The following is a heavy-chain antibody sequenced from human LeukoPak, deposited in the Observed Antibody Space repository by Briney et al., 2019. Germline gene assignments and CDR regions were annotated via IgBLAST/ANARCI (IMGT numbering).Heavy chain of an antibody. J-gene: IGHJ1*01. CDR1: GFTFSNYA. V-gene: IGHV3-23*01. Sequence: GGSLRLSCAASGFTFSNYAMSWVRQAPGKGLEWVSGISASGGSTVYADSVKGRFTISRDNSKNTLYLQMNSLRAEDTAVYYCAKEIYGDSTGGRFQHWGQGTLVTVSS. CDR3: AKEIYGDSTGGRFQH. CDR2: ISASGGST. D-gene: IGHD4-17*01.